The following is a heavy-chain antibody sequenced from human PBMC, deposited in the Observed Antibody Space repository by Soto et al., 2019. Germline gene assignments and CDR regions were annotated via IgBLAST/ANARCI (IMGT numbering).Heavy chain of an antibody. CDR1: GFTFSRYG. V-gene: IGHV3-33*01. Sequence: GGSLRLSCAASGFTFSRYGMHWVRQAPGKGLEWVALIWNDGIRKVYVDSVKGWFTISRDNSKNTLDLQMNSLRAEDTAVYYCARDDAYEANAFDYWGPGTLVTVSS. CDR2: IWNDGIRK. CDR3: ARDDAYEANAFDY. J-gene: IGHJ4*02. D-gene: IGHD3-22*01.